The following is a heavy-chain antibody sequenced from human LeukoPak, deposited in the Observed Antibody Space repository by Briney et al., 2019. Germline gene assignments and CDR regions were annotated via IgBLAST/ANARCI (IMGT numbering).Heavy chain of an antibody. V-gene: IGHV4-39*07. Sequence: MPSETLSLTCTVSGGSISSSSYYWGWIRQPPGKGLEWIGSIYYSGSTYYNPSLKSRVTISVDTSKNQFSLKLSSVTAADTAVYYCARNPSGYWEENYFDYWGQGTLVTVSS. D-gene: IGHD3-22*01. J-gene: IGHJ4*02. CDR2: IYYSGST. CDR1: GGSISSSSYY. CDR3: ARNPSGYWEENYFDY.